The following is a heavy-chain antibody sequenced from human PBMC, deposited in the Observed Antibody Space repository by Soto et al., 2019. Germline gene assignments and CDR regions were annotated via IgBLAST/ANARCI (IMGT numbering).Heavy chain of an antibody. CDR1: GGSISSYY. CDR2: IYYSGST. Sequence: SETLSLTCTVSGGSISSYYWSWIRQPPGKGLEWIGYIYYSGSTNYNPSLKSRVTISVDTSKNQFSLKLSSVTAADTAVYYCARHFEGGGSVDYWGQGTLVTVSS. J-gene: IGHJ4*02. CDR3: ARHFEGGGSVDY. D-gene: IGHD3-10*01. V-gene: IGHV4-59*08.